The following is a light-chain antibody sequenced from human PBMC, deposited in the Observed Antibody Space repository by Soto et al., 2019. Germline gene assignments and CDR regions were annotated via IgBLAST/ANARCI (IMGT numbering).Light chain of an antibody. CDR2: DAS. V-gene: IGKV3-11*01. CDR3: QQRNIWHPVT. J-gene: IGKJ5*01. CDR1: QSISNY. Sequence: EILLTQSPSTLALSTGERATLSCRASQSISNYLAWYQQRPGQAPRLLIYDASYRATGIPARFSGSGSGTDFILTISSLEHDDSAIYYCQQRNIWHPVTFGQGTRLEIK.